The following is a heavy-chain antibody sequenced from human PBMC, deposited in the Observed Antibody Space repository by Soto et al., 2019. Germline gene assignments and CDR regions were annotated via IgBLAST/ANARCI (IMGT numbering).Heavy chain of an antibody. CDR2: ISGSGGST. CDR1: GFTFSSYA. V-gene: IGHV3-23*01. Sequence: EVQLLESGGGLVQPGGSLRLSCAASGFTFSSYAMSWVRQAPGKGLEWVSAISGSGGSTYYADSVKGRFTISRDNSKTTLYLQMNSLRAEDTAVYYCAKVFYYGSGSYDGYYYYGMAVWGQGTTVTVSS. J-gene: IGHJ6*02. D-gene: IGHD3-10*01. CDR3: AKVFYYGSGSYDGYYYYGMAV.